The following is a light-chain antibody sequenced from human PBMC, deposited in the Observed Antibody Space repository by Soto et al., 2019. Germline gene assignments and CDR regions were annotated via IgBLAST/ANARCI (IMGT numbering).Light chain of an antibody. CDR3: CSYAGIYV. V-gene: IGLV2-23*02. Sequence: QSVLTQPASVSGSPGQSITISCTGTSSDVGRYNLVSWYQQHPGKAPKLMIYEVTKRPSGVSNRFSGSKSGRTASLTISGLLAEDEGDYYCCSYAGIYVFGIGTKVTVL. J-gene: IGLJ1*01. CDR1: SSDVGRYNL. CDR2: EVT.